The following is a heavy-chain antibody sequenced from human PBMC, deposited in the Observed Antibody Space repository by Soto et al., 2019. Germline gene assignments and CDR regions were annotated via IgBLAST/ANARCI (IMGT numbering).Heavy chain of an antibody. Sequence: SETLSLTCSVSGVSVSSGSYYWSWIRQPPGKGLEWIGYIYYSGSTNYNPSLKSRVTISVDTSKIQFSLKLSSVTAADTAVYYCARVSYDYGDYVENAFDIWGQGTMVTVSS. CDR3: ARVSYDYGDYVENAFDI. CDR1: GVSVSSGSYY. V-gene: IGHV4-61*01. D-gene: IGHD4-17*01. J-gene: IGHJ3*02. CDR2: IYYSGST.